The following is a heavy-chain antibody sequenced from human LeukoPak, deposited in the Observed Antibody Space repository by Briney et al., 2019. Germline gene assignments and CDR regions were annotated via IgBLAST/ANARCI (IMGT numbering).Heavy chain of an antibody. J-gene: IGHJ5*02. Sequence: SETLSLTCAVYGGSFSGHYWSWIRQPPGKGLEWIGEINHSGSTNYNPSLKSRVTISVDTSKNQFSLKLSSVTAADTAVYYCARERKWRGPNWFDPWGQGTLVTVSS. CDR1: GGSFSGHY. CDR2: INHSGST. CDR3: ARERKWRGPNWFDP. D-gene: IGHD2-8*01. V-gene: IGHV4-34*01.